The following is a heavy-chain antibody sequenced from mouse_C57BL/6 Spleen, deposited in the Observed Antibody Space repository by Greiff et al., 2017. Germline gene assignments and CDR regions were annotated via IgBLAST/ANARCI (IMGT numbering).Heavy chain of an antibody. D-gene: IGHD1-1*01. V-gene: IGHV1-80*01. Sequence: QVQLKQSGAELVKPGASVKISCKASGYAFSSYWMNWVKQRPGKGLEWIGQIYPGDGDINYNGKFKGKATLTADKSSSTAYMQLSSLTSEDSAVYCCARVDTTVVGAMDYWGQGTSVTVSS. J-gene: IGHJ4*01. CDR2: IYPGDGDI. CDR3: ARVDTTVVGAMDY. CDR1: GYAFSSYW.